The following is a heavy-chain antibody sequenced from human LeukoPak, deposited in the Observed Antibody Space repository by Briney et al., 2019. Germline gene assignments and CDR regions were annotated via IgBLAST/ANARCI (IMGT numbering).Heavy chain of an antibody. D-gene: IGHD3-10*01. CDR2: INHSGST. J-gene: IGHJ4*02. CDR3: ARGGMVRGVIIIPHFDY. V-gene: IGHV4-34*01. CDR1: GGSFSGYY. Sequence: SETLSLTCAVYGGSFSGYYWSWIRQPPAKGLEWIGEINHSGSTNYNPSLKSRVTISVDTSKNQFSLKLSSVTAADTAVYYCARGGMVRGVIIIPHFDYWGQGTLVTVSS.